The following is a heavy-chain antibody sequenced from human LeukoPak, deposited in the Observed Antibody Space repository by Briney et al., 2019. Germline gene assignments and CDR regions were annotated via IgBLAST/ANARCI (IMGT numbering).Heavy chain of an antibody. Sequence: ASVKVSCKASGYTFTSYDINWVRQATGQGLGWMGWMNPNSGNTGYAQKFQGRVTMTRNTSISTAYMELSSLRSEDTAVYYCARGQGGWYDDAFDIWGQGTMVTVSS. CDR2: MNPNSGNT. V-gene: IGHV1-8*01. J-gene: IGHJ3*02. CDR1: GYTFTSYD. D-gene: IGHD6-19*01. CDR3: ARGQGGWYDDAFDI.